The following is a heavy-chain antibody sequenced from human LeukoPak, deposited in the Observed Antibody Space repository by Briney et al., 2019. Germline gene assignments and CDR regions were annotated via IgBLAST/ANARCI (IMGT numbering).Heavy chain of an antibody. CDR1: GFTFKSAW. V-gene: IGHV3-7*01. Sequence: GGSLRLSCAASGFTFKSAWMTWVRQAPGKGLECVANIKEDGSAKNYLDSVKGRFTISRDNAKNTLYLQMNSLRAEDTAVYYCASTRDYYYDSSGIIGDAFDIWGQGTMVTVSS. D-gene: IGHD3-22*01. J-gene: IGHJ3*02. CDR3: ASTRDYYYDSSGIIGDAFDI. CDR2: IKEDGSAK.